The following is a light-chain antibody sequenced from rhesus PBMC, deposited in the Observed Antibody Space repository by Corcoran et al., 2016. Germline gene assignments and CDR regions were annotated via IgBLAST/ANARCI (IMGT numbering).Light chain of an antibody. J-gene: IGKJ1*01. V-gene: IGKV3-40*03. CDR1: ETVDSH. CDR2: TTY. Sequence: IVMTQSPATLSLSPGETANLSCRASETVDSHLAWYQQKPGQVPKPLGHTTYFGATGIPERYSGSGSTTEFTVTITSLEPEDVGVYFCQQYYDLWTFGQGTKVEIK. CDR3: QQYYDLWT.